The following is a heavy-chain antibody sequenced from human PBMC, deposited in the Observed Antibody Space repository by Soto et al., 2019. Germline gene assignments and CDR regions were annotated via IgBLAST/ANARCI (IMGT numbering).Heavy chain of an antibody. J-gene: IGHJ6*02. CDR1: GFTVSSNY. CDR2: IYSGGST. CDR3: ARDPDIEGSGTWYYGMDV. V-gene: IGHV3-53*04. Sequence: EVQLVESGGGLVQPGGSLRLSCAASGFTVSSNYMSWVRQAPGKGLEWVSVIYSGGSTYYADSVKGRFTISRHNSKNTLYLQMNSLRAEDTAVYYCARDPDIEGSGTWYYGMDVWGQGTTVTVSS. D-gene: IGHD2-15*01.